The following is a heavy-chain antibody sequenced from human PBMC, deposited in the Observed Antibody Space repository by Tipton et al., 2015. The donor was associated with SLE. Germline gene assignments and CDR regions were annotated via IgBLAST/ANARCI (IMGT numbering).Heavy chain of an antibody. CDR2: IYYSGST. CDR1: GGSISSYY. CDR3: ATVNWGLGAFDI. D-gene: IGHD7-27*01. J-gene: IGHJ3*02. V-gene: IGHV4-59*01. Sequence: TLSLTCTVSGGSISSYYWSWIRQPPGKGLEWIGYIYYSGSTNYNPSLKSRVTISVDTSKNQFSLKLSSVTAADTAVYYCATVNWGLGAFDIWGQGTMVTVSP.